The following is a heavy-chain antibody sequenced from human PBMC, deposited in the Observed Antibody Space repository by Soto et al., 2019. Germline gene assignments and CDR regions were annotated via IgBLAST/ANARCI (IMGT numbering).Heavy chain of an antibody. D-gene: IGHD1-26*01. CDR3: AKDDVGTTTFFDY. CDR2: ISYDGRSK. J-gene: IGHJ4*02. Sequence: QVQLVESGGGVVQPGRSLRLSCAASGFTFSSYGMHWVRQAPGRGLEWVALISYDGRSKFYGDSVKGRFTISRDNSKNTLYLQMNSLRAEDTAIFYCAKDDVGTTTFFDYWGQGTLVTVSS. CDR1: GFTFSSYG. V-gene: IGHV3-30*18.